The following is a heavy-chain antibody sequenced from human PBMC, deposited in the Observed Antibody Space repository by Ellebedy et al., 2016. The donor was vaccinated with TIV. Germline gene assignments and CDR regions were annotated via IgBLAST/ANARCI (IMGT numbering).Heavy chain of an antibody. CDR2: ISAYNGNT. J-gene: IGHJ6*02. Sequence: AASVKVSCKASGYTFTSYGISWARQAPGQGLEWMGWISAYNGNTNYAQKLQGRVTMTTDTSTSTAYMELRSLRSDDTAVYYCAFGTTVTFNYGMDVWGQGTTVTVSS. V-gene: IGHV1-18*01. CDR3: AFGTTVTFNYGMDV. D-gene: IGHD4-17*01. CDR1: GYTFTSYG.